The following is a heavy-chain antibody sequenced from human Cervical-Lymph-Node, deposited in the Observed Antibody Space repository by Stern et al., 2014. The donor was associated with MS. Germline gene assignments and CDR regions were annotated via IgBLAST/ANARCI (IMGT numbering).Heavy chain of an antibody. CDR3: SRPDTVNTAMVGDY. J-gene: IGHJ4*02. CDR1: GYTFTSYY. V-gene: IGHV1-46*03. CDR2: INPSDGST. Sequence: QDQLVQSGAEVKKPGASVKVSCKASGYTFTSYYMHWVRQAPGQGLEWMGIINPSDGSTNYAQKFQGRVTMTRDTSTSTVYMKLSGLRSEDTAVYYCSRPDTVNTAMVGDYGGQGTLVTVSS. D-gene: IGHD5-18*01.